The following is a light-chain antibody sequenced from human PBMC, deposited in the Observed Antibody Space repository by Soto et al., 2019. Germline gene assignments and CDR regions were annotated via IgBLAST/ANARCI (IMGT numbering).Light chain of an antibody. CDR2: GGS. CDR3: LQTTYRPHT. V-gene: IGKV1-9*01. Sequence: QLTQSPSSLSASVGDSVIITCRATHDLFNFPAWYQQKPGKAPNLLLYGGSSLHSGVPSRFNGSGSGRDFTLTINRLQPEDFATYVYLQTTYRPHTFGQGTRVEIK. J-gene: IGKJ2*01. CDR1: HDLFNF.